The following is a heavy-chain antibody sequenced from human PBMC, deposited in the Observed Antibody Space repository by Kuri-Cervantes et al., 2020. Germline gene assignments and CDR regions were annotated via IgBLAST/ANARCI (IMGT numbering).Heavy chain of an antibody. CDR2: INHSGST. D-gene: IGHD2-2*01. V-gene: IGHV4-39*07. CDR1: GGSISSGDYY. J-gene: IGHJ6*03. Sequence: SETLSLTCTVSGGSISSGDYYWSWIRQPPGKGLEWIGEINHSGSTNYNPSLKSRVTISVDTSKNQFSLKLSSVTAADTAVYYCARRCPFEGVVVPAAKYYYYYYMDVWGKGTTVTVSS. CDR3: ARRCPFEGVVVPAAKYYYYYYMDV.